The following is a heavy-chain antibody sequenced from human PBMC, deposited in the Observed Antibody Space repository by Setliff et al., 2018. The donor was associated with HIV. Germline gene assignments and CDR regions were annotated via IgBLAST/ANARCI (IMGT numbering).Heavy chain of an antibody. Sequence: SETLSLTCTVSGGSIRSGSYYWTWIRQPAGKGPEWIGHIYTNGYTNYNPSLKSRVTISVDTSRDQFPLQLTSVTAADTAVYYCARAPPGIQNDAFDVWGQGTMVTVS. V-gene: IGHV4-61*09. CDR3: ARAPPGIQNDAFDV. J-gene: IGHJ3*01. CDR2: IYTNGYT. CDR1: GGSIRSGSYY.